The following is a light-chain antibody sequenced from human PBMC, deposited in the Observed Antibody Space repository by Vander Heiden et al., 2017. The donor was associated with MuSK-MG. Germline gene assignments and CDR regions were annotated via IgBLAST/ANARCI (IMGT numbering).Light chain of an antibody. CDR3: QQYKKWPLT. CDR2: GAS. Sequence: EILMTPSPATLSVSPGERATLSCRASQSVSSNLAWYQQKPGQAPRRLIYGASTRATGIPARFSGSGSGTDFTLTISSLQAEDFALYYCQQYKKWPLTFGQGTKV. CDR1: QSVSSN. J-gene: IGKJ1*01. V-gene: IGKV3D-15*01.